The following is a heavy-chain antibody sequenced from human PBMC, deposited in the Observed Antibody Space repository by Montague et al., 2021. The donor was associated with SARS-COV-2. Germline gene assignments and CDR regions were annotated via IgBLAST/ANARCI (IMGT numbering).Heavy chain of an antibody. V-gene: IGHV3-74*01. Sequence: SLRLSCAASGFTFDTFWMRWVRQVPGKGLVWVSRIGTDGSSTSYADSLKGRFTVTRDNAKNTLYLQMNSLRDDDTAVYHCARGWNAMDVWGQGTTVTVSS. CDR1: GFTFDTFW. CDR3: ARGWNAMDV. J-gene: IGHJ6*02. D-gene: IGHD2-15*01. CDR2: IGTDGSST.